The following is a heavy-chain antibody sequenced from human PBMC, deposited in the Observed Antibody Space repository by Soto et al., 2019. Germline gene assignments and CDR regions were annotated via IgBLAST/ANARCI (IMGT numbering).Heavy chain of an antibody. CDR3: ASLFGP. D-gene: IGHD3-16*01. CDR1: SGSIINTNW. Sequence: QVQLQESGPGLVRPSGTLSLTCAVSSGSIINTNWWTWVRQPPGKGLEWIGEIYHSGSTNYNPSLKSRVPISVDESKNQFSLKLSSVTSAHTAVDYCASLFGPWGQGTLVTVSS. V-gene: IGHV4-4*02. J-gene: IGHJ5*02. CDR2: IYHSGST.